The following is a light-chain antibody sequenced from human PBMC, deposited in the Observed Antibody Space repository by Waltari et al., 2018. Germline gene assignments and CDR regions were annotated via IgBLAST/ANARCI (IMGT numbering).Light chain of an antibody. J-gene: IGLJ3*02. CDR1: SSNIGAGYD. CDR3: QSYDNSLSSWV. CDR2: GGT. V-gene: IGLV1-40*01. Sequence: QSVLTQPPSVSGTPGQSVTISCTGGSSNIGAGYDVHWYQQLRGAAPKVVILGGTSRATGVTARFSASKSGTSASLAITGLQADDEADYYCQSYDNSLSSWVFGGGTKLTVL.